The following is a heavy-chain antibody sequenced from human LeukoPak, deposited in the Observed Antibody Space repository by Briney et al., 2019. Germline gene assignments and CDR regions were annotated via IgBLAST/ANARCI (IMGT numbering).Heavy chain of an antibody. V-gene: IGHV1-46*01. Sequence: GASVKVSCKAYGYTFTSYYMHWVRQAPGQGLEWMGIINPSGGSTSYAQKFQGRVTMTRDTSTSTVYMELSSLRSEDTAVYYCARVSGSYYVDPWGQGTLVTVSS. J-gene: IGHJ5*02. D-gene: IGHD1-26*01. CDR2: INPSGGST. CDR3: ARVSGSYYVDP. CDR1: GYTFTSYY.